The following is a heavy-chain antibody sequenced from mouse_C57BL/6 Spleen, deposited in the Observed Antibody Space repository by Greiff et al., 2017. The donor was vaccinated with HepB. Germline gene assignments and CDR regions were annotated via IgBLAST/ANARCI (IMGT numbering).Heavy chain of an antibody. J-gene: IGHJ1*03. Sequence: VQLQQSGAELVRPGSSVKLSCKASGYTFTSYWMHWVKQRPIQGLEWIGNIDPSDSETHYNQKFKDKATLTVDKSSSTAYMQLSSLTSEDSAVNYCARNDYGSRDFDVWGTGTTVTVSS. CDR3: ARNDYGSRDFDV. CDR2: IDPSDSET. V-gene: IGHV1-52*01. CDR1: GYTFTSYW. D-gene: IGHD1-1*01.